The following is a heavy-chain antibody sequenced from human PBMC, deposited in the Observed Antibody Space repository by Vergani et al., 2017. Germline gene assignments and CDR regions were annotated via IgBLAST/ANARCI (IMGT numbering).Heavy chain of an antibody. V-gene: IGHV3-30*18. CDR3: AKETEPTYYYDSSDYYFDY. J-gene: IGHJ4*02. Sequence: QVQLVESGGGVVQPGRSLRLSCAASGFTFSSYGMHWVRQAPGKGLELVAVISYDGSNKYYADSVKGRFTISRDNSKNTLYLQMNSLRADDTAVYYCAKETEPTYYYDSSDYYFDYWGQGTLVTVSS. D-gene: IGHD3-22*01. CDR1: GFTFSSYG. CDR2: ISYDGSNK.